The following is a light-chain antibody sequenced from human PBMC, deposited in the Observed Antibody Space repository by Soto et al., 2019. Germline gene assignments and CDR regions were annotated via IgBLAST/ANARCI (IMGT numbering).Light chain of an antibody. CDR1: SSDVGGYNY. CDR3: SSYTSSSTLRYV. V-gene: IGLV2-14*01. Sequence: QSALTQPASVSGSPGQSITISCTGTSSDVGGYNYVSWYQQHPGKAPKLMIYDVSKRPSGVSKRFSGSQSGHTASLTISGLQAAAEADYYGSSYTSSSTLRYVFGNGTKVTVL. CDR2: DVS. J-gene: IGLJ1*01.